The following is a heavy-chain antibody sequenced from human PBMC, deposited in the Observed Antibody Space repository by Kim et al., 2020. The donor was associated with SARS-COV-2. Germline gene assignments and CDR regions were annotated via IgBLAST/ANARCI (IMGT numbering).Heavy chain of an antibody. J-gene: IGHJ4*02. CDR3: AGHATHLSTFDF. V-gene: IGHV4-39*01. CDR1: GDSISGSNFF. CDR2: IYYNGNT. Sequence: SETLSLTCSVSGDSISGSNFFWGWVRQAPGRGLEWIASIYYNGNTFYNPSLKSRVSISVDVSGNQISLRLYSVTAADTGVYFCAGHATHLSTFDFWGQGT.